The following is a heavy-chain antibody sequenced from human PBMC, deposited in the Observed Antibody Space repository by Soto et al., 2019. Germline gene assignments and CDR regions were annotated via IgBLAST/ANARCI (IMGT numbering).Heavy chain of an antibody. CDR2: LRYDGSNK. CDR3: ARGGTSVAGPD. Sequence: PGGSLRLSCAASGFTFSSYGMHWVRQAPGKGLKWVADLRYDGSNKYYADSVKGRFTISRDNAKNTLFLQMNSLRPEDTAVYYCARGGTSVAGPDWGQGTLVTVSS. V-gene: IGHV3-33*01. CDR1: GFTFSSYG. D-gene: IGHD6-19*01. J-gene: IGHJ4*02.